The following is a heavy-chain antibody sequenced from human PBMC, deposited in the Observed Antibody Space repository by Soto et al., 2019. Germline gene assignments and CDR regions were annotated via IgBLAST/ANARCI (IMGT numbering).Heavy chain of an antibody. CDR3: ARAGTTMVRGVISGWFDP. V-gene: IGHV4-59*01. D-gene: IGHD3-10*01. Sequence: SETLSLTCTVSGGTISSYYWSWIRQPPGKGLEWIGYIYYSGSTNYNPSLKSRVTISVDTSKNQFSLKLSSVTAADTAVYYCARAGTTMVRGVISGWFDPWGQGTLVTVSS. CDR2: IYYSGST. CDR1: GGTISSYY. J-gene: IGHJ5*02.